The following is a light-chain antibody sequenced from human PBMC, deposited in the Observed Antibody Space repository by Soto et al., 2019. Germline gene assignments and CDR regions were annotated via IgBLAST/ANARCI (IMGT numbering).Light chain of an antibody. J-gene: IGKJ1*01. V-gene: IGKV3-20*01. CDR1: QSVSSN. Sequence: EILLTQSPATLSLSPGERATLSCRASQSVSSNLAWYQQKPGQAPRVLIYGASNRATGIPDRLSGSGSGTDFTLTISRMEPEDFAVYYCQQYGSSGTFGHGTKVDIK. CDR3: QQYGSSGT. CDR2: GAS.